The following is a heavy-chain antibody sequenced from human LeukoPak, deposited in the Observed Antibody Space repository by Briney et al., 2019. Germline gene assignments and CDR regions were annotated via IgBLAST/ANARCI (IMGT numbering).Heavy chain of an antibody. J-gene: IGHJ6*03. V-gene: IGHV1-24*01. CDR3: ATVSSNSSGYYYPIYYYYYMDV. CDR2: FDPEDGET. D-gene: IGHD3-22*01. Sequence: GASVKVSCKVSGYALTELSMHWVRQAPGKGLEWMGGFDPEDGETIYAQKFQGRVTMTEDTSTDTAYMELSSLRSEDTAVYYCATVSSNSSGYYYPIYYYYYMDVWGKGTTVTISS. CDR1: GYALTELS.